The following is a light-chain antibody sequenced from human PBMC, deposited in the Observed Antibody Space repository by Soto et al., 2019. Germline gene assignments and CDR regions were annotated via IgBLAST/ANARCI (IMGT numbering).Light chain of an antibody. V-gene: IGKV1-5*03. CDR2: KAS. Sequence: DIQMTQSPSTLSASLGDRVTITCRASQSISSWLAWYQQEPGKAPKLLIYKASNLESGVPSRFSASGSGTEFTLTISSLQPGDFATYYCQQYNTYPWTFGQGTKVDIK. CDR3: QQYNTYPWT. J-gene: IGKJ1*01. CDR1: QSISSW.